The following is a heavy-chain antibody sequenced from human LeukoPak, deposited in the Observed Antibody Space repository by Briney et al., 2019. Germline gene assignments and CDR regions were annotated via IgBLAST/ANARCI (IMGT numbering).Heavy chain of an antibody. J-gene: IGHJ5*02. CDR1: GGSISSYY. V-gene: IGHV4-4*07. D-gene: IGHD5-12*01. CDR2: IYTSGST. Sequence: PSETLSLTCTVSGGSISSYYWSWIRQPAGKGLEWIGRIYTSGSTNYNPSLKSRVTMSVDTSKNQFSLELSSVTAADTAVYYCARILHIGGPPNWFDPWGQGTLVTVSS. CDR3: ARILHIGGPPNWFDP.